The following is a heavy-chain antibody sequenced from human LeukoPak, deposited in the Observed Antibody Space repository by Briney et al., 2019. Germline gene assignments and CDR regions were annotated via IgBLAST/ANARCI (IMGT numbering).Heavy chain of an antibody. J-gene: IGHJ4*02. CDR1: GFTFSSYA. Sequence: PGGSLRLSCAASGFTFSSYAMSWVRQAPGKGLEWVSIITGSGGSTYYADSVKGRFAISRDNSKNTLYLQMNSLRAEDTAVYYCAKANLYYYGSGSYISDYWGQGTLVTVSS. V-gene: IGHV3-23*01. D-gene: IGHD3-10*01. CDR2: ITGSGGST. CDR3: AKANLYYYGSGSYISDY.